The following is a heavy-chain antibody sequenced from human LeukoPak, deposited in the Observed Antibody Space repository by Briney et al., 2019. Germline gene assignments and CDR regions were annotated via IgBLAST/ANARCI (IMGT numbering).Heavy chain of an antibody. V-gene: IGHV1-2*02. CDR3: ARVGGKAAASWVVGNKWFDP. Sequence: GASVKVSCKASGYSITGYYMHWVRQAPGQGLEWMGWINPKSGNTKFAQKFQGRVTMTRDTPITTVYMESNRLRSDDTAVYYGARVGGKAAASWVVGNKWFDPWGQGTQVTVSS. J-gene: IGHJ5*02. CDR2: INPKSGNT. D-gene: IGHD2-2*01. CDR1: GYSITGYY.